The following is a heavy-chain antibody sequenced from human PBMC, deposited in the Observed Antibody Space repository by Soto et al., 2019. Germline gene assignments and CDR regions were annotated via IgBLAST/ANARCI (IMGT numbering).Heavy chain of an antibody. CDR2: ISYDGSNK. CDR1: GFTFSSYA. Sequence: QVQLVESGGGVVQPGRSLRLTCAASGFTFSSYAMHWVRQVPGKGLEWVAVISYDGSNKYYADSVKGRFTISRDNSKNTLYLQMNSLRAEDTAVYYRVRPLCRDDYNWGYFDLWGRGTLVTVSS. J-gene: IGHJ2*01. D-gene: IGHD4-4*01. CDR3: VRPLCRDDYNWGYFDL. V-gene: IGHV3-30-3*01.